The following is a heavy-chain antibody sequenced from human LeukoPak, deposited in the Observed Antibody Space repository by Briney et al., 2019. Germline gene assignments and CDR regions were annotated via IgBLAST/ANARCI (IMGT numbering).Heavy chain of an antibody. CDR2: ICHSGET. D-gene: IGHD1-26*01. CDR1: GGSFSGYC. J-gene: IGHJ4*02. Sequence: PSETLSLTCAVYGGSFSGYCWNWIRQPPGKGLQWIGYICHSGETNSNPFLKTRVIESVDTSKNQFSLKLTSVTPADTAVYLCARWSDSYRAFDSWGQGTLVTVSS. V-gene: IGHV4-59*01. CDR3: ARWSDSYRAFDS.